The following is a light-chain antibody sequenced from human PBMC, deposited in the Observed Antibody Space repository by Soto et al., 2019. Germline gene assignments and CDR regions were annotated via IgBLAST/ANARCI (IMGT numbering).Light chain of an antibody. CDR1: QSLSSSSSS. V-gene: IGKV3D-20*02. J-gene: IGKJ1*01. Sequence: DIVMTQSPDSLAVSLGERATLSCRASQSLSSSSSSLAWFRQKPGQAPRLLIYGASSRATGIPDRFSGSGSGTDFTLTISSLEPEDFAVYYCQQRSNWPPTFGQGTKVDI. CDR2: GAS. CDR3: QQRSNWPPT.